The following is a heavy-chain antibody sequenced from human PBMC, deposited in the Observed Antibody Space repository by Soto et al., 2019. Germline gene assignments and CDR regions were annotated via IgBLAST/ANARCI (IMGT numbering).Heavy chain of an antibody. Sequence: QVQLVQSGAEVKKPGSSVKVSCKASGGTFSSYAISWVRQAPGQGLEWMGGIIPIFGTANYAQKFQGRVTIXXDXYXXTAYMELSSLRSEDTAVYYCAGGLRRGYALGAFDIWGQGTMVTVS. J-gene: IGHJ3*02. CDR3: AGGLRRGYALGAFDI. CDR1: GGTFSSYA. D-gene: IGHD5-12*01. CDR2: IIPIFGTA. V-gene: IGHV1-69*12.